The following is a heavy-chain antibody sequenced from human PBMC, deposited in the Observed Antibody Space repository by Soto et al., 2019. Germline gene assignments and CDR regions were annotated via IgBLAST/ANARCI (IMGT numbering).Heavy chain of an antibody. J-gene: IGHJ6*02. CDR3: ATGADCGGHCYTRRYYYYYYGMDV. CDR2: IIPIFGTA. CDR1: GGTFSSYA. D-gene: IGHD2-21*02. Sequence: GASVKVSCKASGGTFSSYAISWVRQAPGQGLEWMGGIIPIFGTANYAQKFQGRVTITADESTSTAYMELSSLRSEDTAVYYCATGADCGGHCYTRRYYYYYYGMDVWGQGTTVTVSS. V-gene: IGHV1-69*13.